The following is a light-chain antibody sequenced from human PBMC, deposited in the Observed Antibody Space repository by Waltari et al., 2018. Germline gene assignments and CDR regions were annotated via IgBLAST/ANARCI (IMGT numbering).Light chain of an antibody. J-gene: IGKJ2*01. V-gene: IGKV3-15*01. CDR1: QSIATN. CDR2: EAS. Sequence: IVMTQSPATLSVSPGEGATLSCRASQSIATNLAWYQQKPGQGPRLLISEASTRVAGIPARFSGRGSGTEFTLTISSLQSEDFAVYYCQQYNDYYSFGQGTRL. CDR3: QQYNDYYS.